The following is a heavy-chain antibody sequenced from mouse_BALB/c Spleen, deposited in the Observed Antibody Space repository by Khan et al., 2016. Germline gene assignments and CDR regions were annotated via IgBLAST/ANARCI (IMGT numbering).Heavy chain of an antibody. CDR2: FYPGSGSI. Sequence: QVRLQQSGAELVKPGASVKLSCKASGYTFTDYIIHWVKQRPGQGLEWIGWFYPGSGSIKYNEKFKDKATLTADKSSSTVYMELSRLTSEDSAVYFCARHEGRTMITTVYFDYWGQGTTLTVSS. D-gene: IGHD2-4*01. V-gene: IGHV1-62-2*01. J-gene: IGHJ2*01. CDR3: ARHEGRTMITTVYFDY. CDR1: GYTFTDYI.